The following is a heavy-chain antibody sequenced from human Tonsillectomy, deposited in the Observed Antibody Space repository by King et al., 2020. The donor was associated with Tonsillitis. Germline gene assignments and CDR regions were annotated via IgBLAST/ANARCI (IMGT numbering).Heavy chain of an antibody. V-gene: IGHV3-23*04. D-gene: IGHD3-3*01. Sequence: VQLVESGGGLVQPGGSLRLSCAASGVTFSSYAMSWVRQAPGKGLEWVSASSGSGGSTYYADPVKGRVTISRDNSKNTRYLQMNSLRAEDTAVDYCAKHAHHDFWCGYYSFDYWGQGTLVTVSS. J-gene: IGHJ4*02. CDR3: AKHAHHDFWCGYYSFDY. CDR2: SSGSGGST. CDR1: GVTFSSYA.